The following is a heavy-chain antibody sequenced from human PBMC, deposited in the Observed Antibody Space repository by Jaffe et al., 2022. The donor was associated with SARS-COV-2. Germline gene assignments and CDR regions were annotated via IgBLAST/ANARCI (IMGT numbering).Heavy chain of an antibody. J-gene: IGHJ2*01. D-gene: IGHD3-10*01. V-gene: IGHV3-53*02. CDR3: ARSTSGPWYFDL. CDR2: IYSGGST. CDR1: GFTVSSYY. Sequence: EVQLVETGGDLIQPGGSLRLSCAASGFTVSSYYMSWVRQAPGKGLEWVSIIYSGGSTYYAVSVKGRFTISRDNSKNTLYLQMNSLRDDDTAVYYCARSTSGPWYFDLWGRGTLVTVSS.